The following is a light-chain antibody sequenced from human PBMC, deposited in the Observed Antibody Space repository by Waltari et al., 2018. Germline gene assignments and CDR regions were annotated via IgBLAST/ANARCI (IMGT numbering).Light chain of an antibody. CDR3: QQYYSTPPA. CDR2: WAS. V-gene: IGKV4-1*01. Sequence: DIVMTQSPDSLAVSLVERATINCKSSQGVLYSSNNKNYLAWYQQKPGQPPKLLIYWASTRESGVPDRFSGSGSGTDFTLTISSLQAEDVAVYYCQQYYSTPPAFGGGTKVEIK. CDR1: QGVLYSSNNKNY. J-gene: IGKJ4*01.